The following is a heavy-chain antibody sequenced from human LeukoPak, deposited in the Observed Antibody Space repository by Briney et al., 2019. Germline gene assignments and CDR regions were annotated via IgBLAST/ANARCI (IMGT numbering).Heavy chain of an antibody. CDR2: ITTQDYGATT. D-gene: IGHD1-1*01. CDR1: GFTFADYA. V-gene: IGHV3-49*04. CDR3: SRDHFRTGTTRAPWFDP. J-gene: IGHJ5*02. Sequence: PGGSLRLSCRGIGFTFADYAMSWVRQAPGKGLEWVAFITTQDYGATTEYAASLRGRFTVSRDDSKSVAYLQLNRLTIEDTATYYCSRDHFRTGTTRAPWFDPWGRGTLVTVSS.